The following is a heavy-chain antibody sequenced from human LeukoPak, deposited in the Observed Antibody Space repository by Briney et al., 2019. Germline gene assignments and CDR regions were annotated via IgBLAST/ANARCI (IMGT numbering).Heavy chain of an antibody. Sequence: PGGSLRLSCAASEFTFSSYAMSWVREAPGKGLEWVSAISGSGGSTYYADSVKGRFTISRDNAQNSLYLQMNSLRAEDTAVYYCARDLGYGSGSPFDYWGQGTLVTVSS. V-gene: IGHV3-23*01. CDR2: ISGSGGST. CDR3: ARDLGYGSGSPFDY. D-gene: IGHD3-10*01. J-gene: IGHJ4*02. CDR1: EFTFSSYA.